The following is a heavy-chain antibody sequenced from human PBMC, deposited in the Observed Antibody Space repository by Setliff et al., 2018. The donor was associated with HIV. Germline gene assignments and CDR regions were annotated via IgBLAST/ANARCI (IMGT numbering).Heavy chain of an antibody. CDR3: TRHILAYCAGDCYPLDY. CDR1: GYSFTSYW. J-gene: IGHJ4*02. Sequence: LKISCKGSGYSFTSYWIAWVRQMPGKGLERMGIIYPGDSHTRYSPSFQGQVTFSADKSISTADLQWSSLKASDTAIYYCTRHILAYCAGDCYPLDYWGQGTLVTVSS. D-gene: IGHD2-21*02. CDR2: IYPGDSHT. V-gene: IGHV5-51*01.